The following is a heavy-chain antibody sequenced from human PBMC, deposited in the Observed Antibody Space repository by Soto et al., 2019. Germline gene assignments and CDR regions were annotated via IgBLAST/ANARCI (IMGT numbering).Heavy chain of an antibody. CDR1: GYTFSSIW. Sequence: GESLKISCKGSGYTFSSIWIGWVRQTPGKGLEWMGIIHPANSETKYSPSFQGQVTISVDKSISTAYLHWSSLKASDTAVYYCARQGGNALTYYFASWGQGSLVPVYS. J-gene: IGHJ4*02. D-gene: IGHD1-1*01. V-gene: IGHV5-51*01. CDR3: ARQGGNALTYYFAS. CDR2: IHPANSET.